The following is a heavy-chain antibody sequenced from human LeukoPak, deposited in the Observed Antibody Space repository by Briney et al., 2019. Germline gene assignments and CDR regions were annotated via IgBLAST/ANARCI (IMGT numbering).Heavy chain of an antibody. CDR1: GFTFSSYA. CDR2: ISDSGDST. J-gene: IGHJ4*02. D-gene: IGHD3-22*01. V-gene: IGHV3-23*01. Sequence: GGSLRLSCTASGFTFSSYAMTWVRGGPGKGLEWVSGISDSGDSTYYADSVKGQFTISRDNSKNTRYLQMNSLRAEDTAVYYCAKVPPYSDTSGLYGWGQGTLVTVSS. CDR3: AKVPPYSDTSGLYG.